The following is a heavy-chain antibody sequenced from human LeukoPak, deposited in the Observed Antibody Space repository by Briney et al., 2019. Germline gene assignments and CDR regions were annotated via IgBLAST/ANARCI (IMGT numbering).Heavy chain of an antibody. CDR3: ARDSQNFLRYFDWLPGNWFDP. Sequence: ASVKVSCKASGYTFTSYAMNWVRQAPGQGLEWMGWINTNTGNPTYAQGFTGRFVFSLDTSVSTAYLQISSLKAEDTAVYYCARDSQNFLRYFDWLPGNWFDPWGQGTLVTVSS. J-gene: IGHJ5*02. CDR2: INTNTGNP. CDR1: GYTFTSYA. V-gene: IGHV7-4-1*02. D-gene: IGHD3-9*01.